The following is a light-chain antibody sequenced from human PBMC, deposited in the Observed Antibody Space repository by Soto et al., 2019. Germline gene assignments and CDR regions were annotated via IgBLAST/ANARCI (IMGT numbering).Light chain of an antibody. CDR1: QGISRY. Sequence: DIQMTQSPSSLSASVGDRVTITCRASQGISRYLAWYQQKPGKVPKLLIYAASTLQSGVPSRFSGSGSGTDFTLTISSRQPEDVATHYCQKYYSAPQTFGHGTKVDFK. CDR2: AAS. J-gene: IGKJ1*01. V-gene: IGKV1-27*01. CDR3: QKYYSAPQT.